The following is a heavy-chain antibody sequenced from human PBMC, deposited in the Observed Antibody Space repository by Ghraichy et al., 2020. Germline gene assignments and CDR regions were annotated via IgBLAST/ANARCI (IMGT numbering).Heavy chain of an antibody. V-gene: IGHV3-33*01. J-gene: IGHJ4*02. CDR2: IWSDGSYK. CDR3: ARGEPTYDFWSGAPGYYFDY. CDR1: GFTFSSYG. D-gene: IGHD3-3*01. Sequence: GESLNISCTASGFTFSSYGMHWVRQAPGKGLAWVAVIWSDGSYKYYADSVKGRFTISRDNSKNTLYLQMNSLRAEDTAVYYCARGEPTYDFWSGAPGYYFDYWGQGTLVTVSS.